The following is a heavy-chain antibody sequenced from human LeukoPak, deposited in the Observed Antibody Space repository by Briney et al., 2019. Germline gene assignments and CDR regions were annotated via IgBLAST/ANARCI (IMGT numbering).Heavy chain of an antibody. CDR3: ARDPQVPAAKGGMDV. J-gene: IGHJ6*02. CDR2: INPNSGGT. V-gene: IGHV1-2*06. Sequence: ASVKVPCKASGYTFTGYYMHWVRQAPGQGLEWMGRINPNSGGTNYAQKFQGRVTMTRDTSISTAYMELSRLRSDDTAVYYCARDPQVPAAKGGMDVWGQGTTVTVSS. CDR1: GYTFTGYY. D-gene: IGHD2-2*01.